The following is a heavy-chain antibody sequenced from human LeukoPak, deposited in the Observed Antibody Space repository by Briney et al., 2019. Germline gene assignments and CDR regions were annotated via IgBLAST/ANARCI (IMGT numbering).Heavy chain of an antibody. CDR3: AKDLNMVQY. CDR1: GFTFTTYG. Sequence: PGGSLRLSCVASGFTFTTYGMHWVRQAPGKGLEWVAVIWSDGSNEYYADSVKGRFTVSRDNSKNTLYLQMNSLRAEDTAVYYCAKDLNMVQYWGQGTLVTVSS. CDR2: IWSDGSNE. V-gene: IGHV3-33*06. D-gene: IGHD3-10*01. J-gene: IGHJ4*02.